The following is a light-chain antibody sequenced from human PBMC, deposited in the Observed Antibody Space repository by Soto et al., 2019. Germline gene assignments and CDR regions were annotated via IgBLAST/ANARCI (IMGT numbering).Light chain of an antibody. V-gene: IGKV4-1*01. CDR2: WAS. CDR1: QSVLYSSNNKNY. J-gene: IGKJ1*01. Sequence: DIVMTQSPDSLAVSLGERATINCKSSQSVLYSSNNKNYLAWYQQKPGQPPKLLIYWASTRESGVPYRFSGCGAGTDFTLTISSLQAEDLAVYYFQQYYSTPPTFGQGTKVEIK. CDR3: QQYYSTPPT.